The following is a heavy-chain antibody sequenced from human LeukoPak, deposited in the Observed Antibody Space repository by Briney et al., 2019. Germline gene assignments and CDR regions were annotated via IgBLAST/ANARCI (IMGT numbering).Heavy chain of an antibody. CDR3: ATGAPEGRHY. D-gene: IGHD2-15*01. CDR1: GYTLTDLT. V-gene: IGHV1-24*01. J-gene: IGHJ4*02. Sequence: ASVTVSRTFSGYTLTDLTMYWVRQAPGKGLEWMGGFDPEDGETSYTQNFPGRVTMTEDTSTDTAQMELSRLGSEDTAVYYSATGAPEGRHYWGQGTLVTVSS. CDR2: FDPEDGET.